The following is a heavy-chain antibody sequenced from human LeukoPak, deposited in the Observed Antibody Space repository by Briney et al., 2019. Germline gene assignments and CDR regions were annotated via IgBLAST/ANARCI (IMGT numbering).Heavy chain of an antibody. Sequence: PGGSLRLSCAASGFIFSSYAMHWVRQAPGMGLEWVAVTSSDGNIKYYADSVKGRFTISRDNSKNTLYLQMNSLRGEDTGVYYCARAPVPATARHFDYWGQGTLVTVSS. D-gene: IGHD1-1*01. CDR2: TSSDGNIK. CDR3: ARAPVPATARHFDY. J-gene: IGHJ4*02. CDR1: GFIFSSYA. V-gene: IGHV3-30-3*01.